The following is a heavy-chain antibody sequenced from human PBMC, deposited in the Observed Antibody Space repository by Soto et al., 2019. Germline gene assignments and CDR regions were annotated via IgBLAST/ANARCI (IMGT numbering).Heavy chain of an antibody. CDR3: ARVDIAARPIDY. Sequence: PGGSLRLSCAASGFTCSYYAMSWVRQAPGKGLEWVSAISGSGSTIYYADSVKGRFTISRDNAKNSLYLQMNSLRAEDTAVYYCARVDIAARPIDYWGQGTPVTVSS. D-gene: IGHD6-6*01. CDR1: GFTCSYYA. CDR2: ISGSGSTI. V-gene: IGHV3-11*01. J-gene: IGHJ4*02.